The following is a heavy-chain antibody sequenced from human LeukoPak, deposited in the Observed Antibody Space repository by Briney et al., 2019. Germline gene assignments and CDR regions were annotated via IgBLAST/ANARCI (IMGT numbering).Heavy chain of an antibody. CDR3: ARHVVAVGFDY. CDR1: AFTFSNYN. Sequence: GGSLRLSCAASAFTFSNYNMNWVRQAPRKGLEWVANIKQDGTEKYYVDSVRGRFTISRDNAKNSLYLQMNSLRAEDTAVYYCARHVVAVGFDYWGQGTLVTVSS. V-gene: IGHV3-7*01. CDR2: IKQDGTEK. J-gene: IGHJ4*02. D-gene: IGHD3-22*01.